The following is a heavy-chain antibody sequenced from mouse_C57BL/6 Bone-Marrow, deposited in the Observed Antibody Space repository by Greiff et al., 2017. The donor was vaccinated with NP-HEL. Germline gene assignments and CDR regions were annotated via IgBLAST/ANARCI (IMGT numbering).Heavy chain of an antibody. J-gene: IGHJ1*03. CDR3: AREITTVVDHWYFDV. CDR1: GYSITSGYY. Sequence: EESGPGLVKPSQSLSLTCSVTGYSITSGYYWNWIRQFPGNKLEWMGYISYDGSNNYNPSLKNRISITRDTSKNQFFLKLNSVTTEDTATYYCAREITTVVDHWYFDVWGTGTTVTVSS. D-gene: IGHD1-1*01. CDR2: ISYDGSN. V-gene: IGHV3-6*01.